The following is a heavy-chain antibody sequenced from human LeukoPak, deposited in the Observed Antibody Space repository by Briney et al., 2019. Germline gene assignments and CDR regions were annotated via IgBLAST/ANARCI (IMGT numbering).Heavy chain of an antibody. Sequence: PSETLSLTCTVSGGSISSGDYYWSWIRQPPGKGLEWIGYIYYSGSTYYNPSLKSRVTISVDTSKNQFSLELSSVTAADTAVYYCARVTYYDRSYAFDIWGQGTMVTVSS. CDR1: GGSISSGDYY. V-gene: IGHV4-30-4*01. CDR2: IYYSGST. D-gene: IGHD3-22*01. J-gene: IGHJ3*02. CDR3: ARVTYYDRSYAFDI.